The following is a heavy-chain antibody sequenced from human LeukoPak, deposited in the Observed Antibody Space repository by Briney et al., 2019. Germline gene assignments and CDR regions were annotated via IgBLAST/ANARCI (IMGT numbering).Heavy chain of an antibody. Sequence: GGSLRLSCAASGFTFSSYGMHWVRQAPGKGLEWVAFIRYDGSNKYYADSVKGRFTISRDNSKNTLYLQMNSLRAEDTAVYYCAKDDSLDILNGAGFDYWGQGTLVTVSS. CDR2: IRYDGSNK. V-gene: IGHV3-30*02. CDR3: AKDDSLDILNGAGFDY. J-gene: IGHJ4*02. D-gene: IGHD3-9*01. CDR1: GFTFSSYG.